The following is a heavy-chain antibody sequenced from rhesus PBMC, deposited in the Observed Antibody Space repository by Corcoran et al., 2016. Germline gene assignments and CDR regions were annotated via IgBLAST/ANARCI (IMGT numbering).Heavy chain of an antibody. CDR1: GYSFTSYW. Sequence: EVQLVQSGAEVKRPGESLKISCKTSGYSFTSYWISWLPPMPGKGLGWMGAIDPSDSDTRYSPSFQGQVTISADKSISTAYLQWSSLKASDSATYYCANEGGRSSGFDYWGQGVLVTVSS. CDR2: IDPSDSDT. CDR3: ANEGGRSSGFDY. J-gene: IGHJ4*01. V-gene: IGHV5-2*01. D-gene: IGHD6-19*01.